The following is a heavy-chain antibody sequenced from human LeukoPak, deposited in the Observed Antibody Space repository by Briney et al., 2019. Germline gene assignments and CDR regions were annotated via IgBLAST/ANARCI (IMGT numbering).Heavy chain of an antibody. CDR1: GYSFISYW. D-gene: IGHD3-3*01. CDR2: IYPGDSDT. V-gene: IGHV5-51*01. J-gene: IGHJ3*02. Sequence: GESLKISCKGSGYSFISYWIGWVRQMPGKGLEWMGIIYPGDSDTRYSPSFQGQVTISADKSISTAYLQWSSLKASDTAMYYCARTYYDLRNAFDIWGQGTMVTVSS. CDR3: ARTYYDLRNAFDI.